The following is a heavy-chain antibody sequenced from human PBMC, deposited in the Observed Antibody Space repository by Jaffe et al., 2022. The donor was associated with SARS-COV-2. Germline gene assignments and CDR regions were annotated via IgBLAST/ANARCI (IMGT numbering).Heavy chain of an antibody. D-gene: IGHD3-16*01. Sequence: QLQLQESGPGLVKPSETLSLTCTVSGGSISSSSYYWGWIRQPPGKGLEWIGSIYYSGSTYYNPSLKSRVTISVDTSKNQFSLKLSSVTAADTAVYYCARLLGNFDAFDIWGQGTMVTVSS. J-gene: IGHJ3*02. CDR3: ARLLGNFDAFDI. V-gene: IGHV4-39*01. CDR2: IYYSGST. CDR1: GGSISSSSYY.